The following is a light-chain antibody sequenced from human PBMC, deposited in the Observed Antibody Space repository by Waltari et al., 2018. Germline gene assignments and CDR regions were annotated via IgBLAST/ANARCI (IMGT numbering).Light chain of an antibody. V-gene: IGLV2-14*03. J-gene: IGLJ1*01. CDR2: DIS. Sequence: QSALTQPASVSGSPGQSITISCSGTSSDVGAYNYVCWYQQHPGQAPKLRIYDISVRPSGVSNRFSGSKSGNTASLAISGRHTEDEADYYCGTSTTTRNHVFGTGTKVTVL. CDR1: SSDVGAYNY. CDR3: GTSTTTRNHV.